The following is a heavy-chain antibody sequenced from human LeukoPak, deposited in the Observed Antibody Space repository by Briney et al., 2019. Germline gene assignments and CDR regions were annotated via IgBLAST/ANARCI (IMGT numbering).Heavy chain of an antibody. CDR2: IRYDGSNK. D-gene: IGHD1-26*01. Sequence: GGSLRLSCAASGFTFSSYGMHWDRQAPGKGLEWVAFIRYDGSNKYYADSVKGRFTISRDNSKNTLYLQMNSLRAEDTAVYYCAKDRWELLDYWGQGTLVTVSS. J-gene: IGHJ4*02. CDR1: GFTFSSYG. CDR3: AKDRWELLDY. V-gene: IGHV3-30*02.